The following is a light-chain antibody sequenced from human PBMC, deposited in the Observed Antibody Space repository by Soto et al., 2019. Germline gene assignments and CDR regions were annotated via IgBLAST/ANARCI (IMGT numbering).Light chain of an antibody. Sequence: EIVLTQSPGTLSLSPGERATLSCRASQSVSNNYLAWYQQKPGQAPRLLIYDASNRATGIPARFSGSGSGTDFTPTISSLEPQDFAVYYCQQRSNWPPITFGQGTRLEIK. J-gene: IGKJ5*01. V-gene: IGKV3-11*01. CDR2: DAS. CDR3: QQRSNWPPIT. CDR1: QSVSNNY.